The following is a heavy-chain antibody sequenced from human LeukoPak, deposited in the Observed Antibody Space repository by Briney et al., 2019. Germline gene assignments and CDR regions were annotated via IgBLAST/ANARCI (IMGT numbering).Heavy chain of an antibody. CDR2: IYYSGST. CDR3: ARGEARGSGTVYVDY. CDR1: GGSISSISYY. J-gene: IGHJ4*02. Sequence: PSETLSLTCTVSGGSISSISYYCGWIRQPPGKGLEWIGSIYYSGSTYSNPSLESRVTISEDTSKNQFSLKLSSVTAADTAVYYCARGEARGSGTVYVDYWGRGILVTVSS. D-gene: IGHD3-10*01. V-gene: IGHV4-39*01.